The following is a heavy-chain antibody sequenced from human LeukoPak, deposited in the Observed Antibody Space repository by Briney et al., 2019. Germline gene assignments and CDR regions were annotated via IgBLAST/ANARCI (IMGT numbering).Heavy chain of an antibody. CDR1: GFTFSSSA. V-gene: IGHV3-21*01. Sequence: GGSLRLSCAASGFTFSSSAMTWVRQAPGKGLEWVSSISSSSSYIYYADSVKGRFTISRDNAKNSLYLQMNSLRAEDTAVYYCAREVRGLGHDYWGQGTLVTVSS. D-gene: IGHD3-10*01. J-gene: IGHJ4*02. CDR3: AREVRGLGHDY. CDR2: ISSSSSYI.